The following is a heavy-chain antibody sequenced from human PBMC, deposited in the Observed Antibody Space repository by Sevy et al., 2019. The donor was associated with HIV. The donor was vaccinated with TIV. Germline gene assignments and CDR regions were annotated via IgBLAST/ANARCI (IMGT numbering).Heavy chain of an antibody. CDR2: ISSSATSI. CDR1: GFTFSSYE. Sequence: GGSLRLSCAASGFTFSSYEMNWVRQAPGKGLEWVSYISSSATSIHYADSVKGRFTISRDNTKSSLYLQMNSLRADDTAVYFCARAGGCSGVTCYTLFDYWGQRTLVTVSS. V-gene: IGHV3-48*03. J-gene: IGHJ4*02. D-gene: IGHD2-15*01. CDR3: ARAGGCSGVTCYTLFDY.